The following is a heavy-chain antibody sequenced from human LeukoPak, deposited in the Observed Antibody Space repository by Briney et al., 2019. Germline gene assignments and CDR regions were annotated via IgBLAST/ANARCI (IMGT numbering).Heavy chain of an antibody. D-gene: IGHD3-10*01. J-gene: IGHJ3*02. Sequence: ASVKVSCKASGYTFTSYGISWVRQAPGQGLEWMGWISAYNGNTNYAQKLQGRVTMTTDTSTSTAYMELRSLRSDDTAVYYCARDPHYYGSESYPTATPGDPFDTWGQGTMVTVSS. V-gene: IGHV1-18*01. CDR2: ISAYNGNT. CDR1: GYTFTSYG. CDR3: ARDPHYYGSESYPTATPGDPFDT.